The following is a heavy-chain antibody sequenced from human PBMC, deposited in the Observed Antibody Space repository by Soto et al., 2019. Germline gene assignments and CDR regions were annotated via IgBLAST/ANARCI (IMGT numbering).Heavy chain of an antibody. J-gene: IGHJ4*02. CDR1: GFTFSTCA. Sequence: EVQVLESGGGLVQSGGSLRLSCAASGFTFSTCAMSWVRQAPGKGLEWVSSISGSGDNTYYADSVKGRFTIARDNSKNTLFLKMNSPRADDTAVYYCAKDPISMVRGVVWGQGTLVTVSS. V-gene: IGHV3-23*01. CDR3: AKDPISMVRGVV. CDR2: ISGSGDNT. D-gene: IGHD3-10*01.